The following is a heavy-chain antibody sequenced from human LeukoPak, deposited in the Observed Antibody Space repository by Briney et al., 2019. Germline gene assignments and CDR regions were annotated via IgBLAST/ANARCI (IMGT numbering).Heavy chain of an antibody. V-gene: IGHV4-59*01. D-gene: IGHD1-26*01. CDR3: ARAPYSMSHLIFDN. CDR1: DDSMNYFY. J-gene: IGHJ4*02. Sequence: SETLSLTCTVSDDSMNYFYWNWLRQPPGQGLEWIGYIYSSGSVSYSPSFQTRVTISVDTSKSQFSLNLRSVTAADTAVYYCARAPYSMSHLIFDNWGQGAQVTVSS. CDR2: IYSSGSV.